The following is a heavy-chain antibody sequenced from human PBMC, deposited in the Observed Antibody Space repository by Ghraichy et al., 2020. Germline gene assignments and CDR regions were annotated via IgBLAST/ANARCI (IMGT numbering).Heavy chain of an antibody. D-gene: IGHD2-2*01. CDR3: AKREGAVVIPAIPSAGFDP. V-gene: IGHV3-23*01. J-gene: IGHJ5*02. Sequence: GGSLRLSCAASGFTFSSYAMSWVRQAPGKGLEWVSAVSGSGGTTYYADSVKGRFTISRDNSKNTLYLQMNSLRAEDTAVYYCAKREGAVVIPAIPSAGFDPWGQGTLVTVSS. CDR2: VSGSGGTT. CDR1: GFTFSSYA.